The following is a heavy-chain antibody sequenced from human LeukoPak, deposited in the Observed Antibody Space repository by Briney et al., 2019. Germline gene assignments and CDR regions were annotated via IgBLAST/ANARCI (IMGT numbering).Heavy chain of an antibody. V-gene: IGHV3-74*01. CDR2: IHRDGNNI. CDR1: GFTFDTYW. CDR3: ARVRGYSYGFDY. J-gene: IGHJ4*02. Sequence: GGSLRLSCVASGFTFDTYWMHWVRQAPGKGLVWVSRIHRDGNNINYADFVQGRFTVSRDNAKNTLYLQMHSLRVEDTAMYYCARVRGYSYGFDYWGQGTLVTVSS. D-gene: IGHD5-18*01.